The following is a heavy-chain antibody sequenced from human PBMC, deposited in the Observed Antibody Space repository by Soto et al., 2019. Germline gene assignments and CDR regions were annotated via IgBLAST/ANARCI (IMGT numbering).Heavy chain of an antibody. CDR3: ARGDCVGGTCYSLAGSFYYYMDV. Sequence: VQLVESGGGLVQPGGSLRLSCAASGFTFSNYWMYRVRQAPGKGLEWVSRINSDGSVSSYADSVKGRLTISRDNVKNTLYLQMDSLRAEDTALYYCARGDCVGGTCYSLAGSFYYYMDVWGKGTTVTVFS. D-gene: IGHD2-15*01. V-gene: IGHV3-74*02. CDR2: INSDGSVS. CDR1: GFTFSNYW. J-gene: IGHJ6*03.